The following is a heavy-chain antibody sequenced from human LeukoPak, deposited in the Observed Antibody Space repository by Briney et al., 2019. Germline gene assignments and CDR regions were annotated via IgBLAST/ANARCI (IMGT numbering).Heavy chain of an antibody. Sequence: SGGSLRLSCAASGFTFSNYWMGWVRQAPGKGLEWVANIKQDGSEKYYVDSMKGRFTISSDNAKNSLYLQMNNLRAEDTAVYYCVREEDNSGYYSVFLDYWGQGTLVTVSS. J-gene: IGHJ4*02. CDR3: VREEDNSGYYSVFLDY. CDR1: GFTFSNYW. D-gene: IGHD3-22*01. V-gene: IGHV3-7*01. CDR2: IKQDGSEK.